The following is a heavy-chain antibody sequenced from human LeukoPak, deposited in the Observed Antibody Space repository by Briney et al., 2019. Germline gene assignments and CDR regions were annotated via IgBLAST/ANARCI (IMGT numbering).Heavy chain of an antibody. D-gene: IGHD6-13*01. Sequence: PGGSLRLSCAASGFTFSSYSMNWVRQAPGKGLEWVSSISNSSSYIYYADSVKGRFTISRDNAKNSLYLQMNSLRAEDTAVYYCAGFPSSWYFRHYYGMDVWGQGTTVTVSS. CDR3: AGFPSSWYFRHYYGMDV. CDR1: GFTFSSYS. V-gene: IGHV3-21*01. J-gene: IGHJ6*02. CDR2: ISNSSSYI.